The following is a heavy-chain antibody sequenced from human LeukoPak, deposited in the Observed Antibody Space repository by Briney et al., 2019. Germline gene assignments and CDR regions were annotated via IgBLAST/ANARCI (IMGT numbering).Heavy chain of an antibody. Sequence: SETLSLTCTVSGGSISSGDYYWSWIRQPPGKGLERIGYIYYSGSTYYNPSLKSRVTISVDTSKNQFSLKLSSVTAADTAVYYCAREGYGDYLVYWGQGTLVTVSS. D-gene: IGHD4-17*01. J-gene: IGHJ4*02. CDR2: IYYSGST. CDR3: AREGYGDYLVY. V-gene: IGHV4-30-4*01. CDR1: GGSISSGDYY.